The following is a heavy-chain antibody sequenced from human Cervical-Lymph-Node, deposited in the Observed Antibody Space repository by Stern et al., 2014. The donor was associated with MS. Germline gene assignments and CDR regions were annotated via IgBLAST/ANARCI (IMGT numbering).Heavy chain of an antibody. CDR2: IAIVGSS. CDR3: ARDTSSPERSDW. V-gene: IGHV3-53*01. CDR1: GFTVSRDY. Sequence: VQLVESGGGVIQPGGSLRLSCTASGFTVSRDYMTWVPPAPGKGLELVSLIAIVGSSFYTDSVKGRFTISRDDSKNTVYLHMTSLRAEDTAMYYCARDTSSPERSDWWGQGTLVTVSS. J-gene: IGHJ4*02. D-gene: IGHD1-1*01.